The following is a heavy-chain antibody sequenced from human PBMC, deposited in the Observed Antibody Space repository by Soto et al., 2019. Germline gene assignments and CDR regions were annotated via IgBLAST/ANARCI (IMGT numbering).Heavy chain of an antibody. CDR1: GFTFSDYY. Sequence: QVRLVESGGGLVKPGGSLRLSCSLSGFTFSDYYMSWILQAPGKGLEWSSYITSSGTYTMYADSVKGRFTISRDNARNSLYLQMNNLRADDTAVYYCARDKHTVNGLDVWGQGTTVTVSS. J-gene: IGHJ6*02. V-gene: IGHV3-11*05. D-gene: IGHD2-21*01. CDR3: ARDKHTVNGLDV. CDR2: ITSSGTYT.